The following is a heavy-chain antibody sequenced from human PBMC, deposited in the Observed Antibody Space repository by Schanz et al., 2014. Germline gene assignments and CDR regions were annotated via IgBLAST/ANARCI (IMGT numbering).Heavy chain of an antibody. CDR1: GDTFSKYN. Sequence: QVQLVQSGPEVKKPGSSVKVSCQAFGDTFSKYNIMWVRQVPGQGLEWMGWINGYNGHTLYAQKFQGRVTMTTDTSTSTSYMELRSLRSDDTAVYYCARGFDFWDRWGQGTLVIVSS. V-gene: IGHV1-18*04. CDR2: INGYNGHT. CDR3: ARGFDFWDR. D-gene: IGHD3-3*01. J-gene: IGHJ4*02.